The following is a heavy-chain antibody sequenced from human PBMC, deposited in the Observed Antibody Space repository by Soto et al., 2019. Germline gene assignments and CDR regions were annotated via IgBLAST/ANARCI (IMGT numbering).Heavy chain of an antibody. CDR2: IYWDDDK. J-gene: IGHJ5*02. Sequence: QITLKESGPTLVKPTQTLTLTCTFSGFSLSTIGVGVGWIRQPPGKALEWLAYIYWDDDKRYSSSLKSRLTITKDTSKNQVVLXXTXMXXAXTAXXHXXXXXXXXAFDPXGQGTLVTVSS. CDR1: GFSLSTIGVG. CDR3: XXXXXXXAFDP. V-gene: IGHV2-5*02.